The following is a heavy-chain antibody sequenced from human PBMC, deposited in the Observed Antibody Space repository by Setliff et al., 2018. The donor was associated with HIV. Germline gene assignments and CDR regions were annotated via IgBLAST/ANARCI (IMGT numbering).Heavy chain of an antibody. Sequence: GGSLRLSCAASGFTFSSYSMNWVRQAPGKGLEWVSSISSSSSYIYYADSVKGRFTISRDNAKSTVYLHMNSLTDEDTAVYYCARAHNNHDSSGYSHDSWGQGSLVTVSS. V-gene: IGHV3-21*01. CDR1: GFTFSSYS. CDR2: ISSSSSYI. CDR3: ARAHNNHDSSGYSHDS. D-gene: IGHD3-22*01. J-gene: IGHJ4*02.